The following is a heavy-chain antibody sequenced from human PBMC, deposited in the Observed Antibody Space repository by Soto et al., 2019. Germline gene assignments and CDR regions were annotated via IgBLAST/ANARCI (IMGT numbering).Heavy chain of an antibody. Sequence: ASVKVSCKASGYTFTDYFMYWVRQAPGQGLEWMGWINPKSGGTNYAQKFQDRVTMARDTSINTAYMELSRLRSDDTAMYYCAKAQFGSSTWYYYGMDVWGQGTTVTVSS. CDR3: AKAQFGSSTWYYYGMDV. D-gene: IGHD6-13*01. V-gene: IGHV1-2*02. CDR1: GYTFTDYF. J-gene: IGHJ6*02. CDR2: INPKSGGT.